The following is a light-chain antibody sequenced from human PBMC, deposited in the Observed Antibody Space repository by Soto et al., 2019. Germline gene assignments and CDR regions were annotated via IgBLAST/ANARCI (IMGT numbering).Light chain of an antibody. Sequence: EIVLTQSPATLSLSPGERATLSCRASQSISSGYVTWYQHKPGQAPRLLIYDASSRAPGIPARFSGSGSGTDFTLTITTLEPEDFAVYSCQQYSSSPATFGQGTKVEI. CDR2: DAS. J-gene: IGKJ1*01. CDR3: QQYSSSPAT. CDR1: QSISSGY. V-gene: IGKV3-20*01.